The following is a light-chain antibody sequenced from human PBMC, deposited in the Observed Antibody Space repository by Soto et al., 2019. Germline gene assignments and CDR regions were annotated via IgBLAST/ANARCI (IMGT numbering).Light chain of an antibody. CDR3: CSYAGSSPVV. Sequence: QSALTQPASVSGSPGQSITISCTGTSIDVGSYNLVSWYQQHPGKAPKLMIYEGSKRPSGVSNRFSGSKSGNTASLTISGLQAEDEADYYCCSYAGSSPVVFGGGTKVTVL. CDR2: EGS. CDR1: SIDVGSYNL. J-gene: IGLJ2*01. V-gene: IGLV2-23*01.